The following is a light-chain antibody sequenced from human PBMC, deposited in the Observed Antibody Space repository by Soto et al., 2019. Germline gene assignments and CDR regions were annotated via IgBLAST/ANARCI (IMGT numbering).Light chain of an antibody. CDR2: AAS. Sequence: DIQLTQSPPYLSASVGDRVTIICRASQGISSFLAWYQQKPGKAPQVLIYAASSLQSGVPSRFSGSGSGTDFTLTISSLQSEDFGTYYCQQSYSTPRTFGHGTKLEIK. V-gene: IGKV1-39*01. CDR1: QGISSF. J-gene: IGKJ2*01. CDR3: QQSYSTPRT.